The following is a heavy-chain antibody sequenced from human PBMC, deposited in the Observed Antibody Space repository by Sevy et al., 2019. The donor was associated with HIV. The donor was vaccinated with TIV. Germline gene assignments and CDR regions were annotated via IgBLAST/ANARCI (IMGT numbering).Heavy chain of an antibody. J-gene: IGHJ4*02. Sequence: GGSLRLSCAASRFKFDDYTMHWVRQAPGKGLEWVSSINWNSAAIVYADSVRGRFTIPRDNAKNSLYLQMNSLTTEDTALYYCTRMNGGFDYWGQGTQVTVSS. CDR1: RFKFDDYT. CDR3: TRMNGGFDY. V-gene: IGHV3-9*01. CDR2: INWNSAAI. D-gene: IGHD1-1*01.